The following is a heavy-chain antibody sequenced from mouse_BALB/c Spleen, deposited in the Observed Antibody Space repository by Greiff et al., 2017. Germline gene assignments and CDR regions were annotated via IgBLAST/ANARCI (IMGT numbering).Heavy chain of an antibody. V-gene: IGHV7-3*02. D-gene: IGHD1-1*01. CDR1: GFTFTDYY. CDR3: ARVPYYYGSSYGYAMDY. J-gene: IGHJ4*01. Sequence: EVHLVESGGGLVQPGGSLRLSCATSGFTFTDYYMSWVRQPPGKALEWLGFIRNKANGYTTEYSASVKGRFTIYRDNSQSILYLQMNTLRAEDSATYYCARVPYYYGSSYGYAMDYWGQGTSVTVSS. CDR2: IRNKANGYTT.